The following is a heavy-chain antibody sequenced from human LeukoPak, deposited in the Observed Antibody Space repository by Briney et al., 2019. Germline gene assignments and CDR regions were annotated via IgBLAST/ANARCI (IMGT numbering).Heavy chain of an antibody. CDR3: AKDPKVVGATYFDY. V-gene: IGHV3-23*01. Sequence: GGSLRLSCAASGFTFSSYAMSWVRQAPGKGLEWVSAISGSGGSTYYAASVKGRFTISRDNSKNTLYLQMNSLRAEDTAVYYCAKDPKVVGATYFDYWGQGTLVTVSS. J-gene: IGHJ4*02. D-gene: IGHD1-26*01. CDR2: ISGSGGST. CDR1: GFTFSSYA.